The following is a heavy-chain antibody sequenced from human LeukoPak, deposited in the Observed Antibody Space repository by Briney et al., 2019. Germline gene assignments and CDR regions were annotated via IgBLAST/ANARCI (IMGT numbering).Heavy chain of an antibody. CDR2: ITGSGGGT. D-gene: IGHD2-15*01. J-gene: IGHJ4*02. CDR1: GFTFSNYA. CDR3: AKRIPSWYYVDY. Sequence: GGSLRLSCAASGFTFSNYAMTWVRQPPGKGLEWVSAITGSGGGTYYAGSVKGRFTISRDNSKNTLYLQMNSLRAEDTAIYYCAKRIPSWYYVDYWGQGTLVTVSS. V-gene: IGHV3-23*01.